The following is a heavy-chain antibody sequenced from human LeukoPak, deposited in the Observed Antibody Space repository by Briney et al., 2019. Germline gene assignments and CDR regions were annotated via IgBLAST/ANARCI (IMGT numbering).Heavy chain of an antibody. CDR3: ARQRRAVAGGGWFDP. CDR1: GGSFSNYV. V-gene: IGHV1-69*04. CDR2: IIPVLDVS. J-gene: IGHJ5*02. Sequence: GASVKVSCKASGGSFSNYVITWVRQAPGQGLEWMGRIIPVLDVSNFAQKFQGRVTITADKSTNTAYMELRSLRSDDTAVYYCARQRRAVAGGGWFDPWGQGTLVTVSS. D-gene: IGHD6-19*01.